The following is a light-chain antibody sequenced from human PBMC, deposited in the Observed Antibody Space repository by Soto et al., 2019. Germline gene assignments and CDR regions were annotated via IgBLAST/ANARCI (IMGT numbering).Light chain of an antibody. CDR1: QSVSIN. CDR2: GAS. CDR3: QQYNNWPPWT. J-gene: IGKJ1*01. Sequence: ETVMTQSPATLSVSPGEGATLSCRASQSVSINLAWYQQKPGQAPRLLIYGASTRATGVPARFSGSGSGTDFTLTISSLQSEDFAVYYCQQYNNWPPWTFGQGTKVDIK. V-gene: IGKV3-15*01.